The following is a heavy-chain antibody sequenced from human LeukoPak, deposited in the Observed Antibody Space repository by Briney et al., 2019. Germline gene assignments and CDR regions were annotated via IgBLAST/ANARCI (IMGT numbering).Heavy chain of an antibody. CDR2: ISGSGGTP. CDR3: AKGPYGPFDY. V-gene: IGHV3-23*01. J-gene: IGHJ4*02. CDR1: GFTFSSYA. Sequence: GGSLRLSGAASGFTFSSYAMSWVRQAPGKGLEWVSTISGSGGTPNYADSVKGRFTISRDNSKNTLYLQMNSLRAEDTAVYYCAKGPYGPFDYWGQGTLVAVSS. D-gene: IGHD4-17*01.